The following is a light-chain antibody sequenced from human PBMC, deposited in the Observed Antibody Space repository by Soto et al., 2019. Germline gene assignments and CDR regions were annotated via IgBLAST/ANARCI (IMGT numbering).Light chain of an antibody. CDR3: QQYGSSRFT. CDR2: GAS. J-gene: IGKJ3*01. Sequence: EIVLTQSPGTLSLSPGEGATLSCRASQSITNSYLDWYKQKTVQAPRLLVYGASSRATGIPARCIGSGSGTAYTLTISRLAPSDFAVYYWQQYGSSRFTFGPGTKVDVK. V-gene: IGKV3-20*01. CDR1: QSITNSY.